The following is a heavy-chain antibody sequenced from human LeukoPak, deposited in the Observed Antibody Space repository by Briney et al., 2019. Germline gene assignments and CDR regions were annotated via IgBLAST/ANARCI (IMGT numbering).Heavy chain of an antibody. CDR1: GGTFSSYA. CDR2: IIPIFGTA. V-gene: IGHV1-69*05. J-gene: IGHJ4*02. CDR3: ASSYGYSSGWLDY. Sequence: ASVKVSCKASGGTFSSYAISRVRQAPGQGLERMGGIIPIFGTANYAQKLQGRVTMTTDTSTSTAYMELRSLRSDDTAVYYCASSYGYSSGWLDYWGQGTLVTVSS. D-gene: IGHD6-19*01.